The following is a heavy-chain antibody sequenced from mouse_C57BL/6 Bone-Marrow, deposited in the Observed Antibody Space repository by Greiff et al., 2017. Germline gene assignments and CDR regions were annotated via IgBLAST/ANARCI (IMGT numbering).Heavy chain of an antibody. CDR2: IDPENGDT. D-gene: IGHD1-1*01. Sequence: VQLQQPGAELVRPGASVKLSCTASGFNIKDDYMHWVKQRPEQGLEWIGWIDPENGDTEYASKFQGKATITADTSSNTAYLQLSSLTSEDTAVYYCTTEGYYGSGSFAYWGQGTLVTVSA. J-gene: IGHJ3*01. V-gene: IGHV14-4*01. CDR3: TTEGYYGSGSFAY. CDR1: GFNIKDDY.